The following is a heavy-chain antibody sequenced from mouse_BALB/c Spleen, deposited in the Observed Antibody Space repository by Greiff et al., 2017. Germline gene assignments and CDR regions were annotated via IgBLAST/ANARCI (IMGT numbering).Heavy chain of an antibody. CDR3: ARGRYGDYYAMDY. CDR1: GFTFSSFG. D-gene: IGHD1-1*02. J-gene: IGHJ4*01. Sequence: EVQLQESGGGLVQPGGSRKLSCAASGFTFSSFGMHWVRQAPEKGLEWVAYISSGSSTIYYADTVKGRFTISRDNPKNTLFLQMTSLRSEDTAMYYCARGRYGDYYAMDYWGQGTSVTVSS. V-gene: IGHV5-17*02. CDR2: ISSGSSTI.